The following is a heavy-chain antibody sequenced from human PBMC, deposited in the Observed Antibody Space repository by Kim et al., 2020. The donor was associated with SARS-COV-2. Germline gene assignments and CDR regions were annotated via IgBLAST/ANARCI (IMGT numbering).Heavy chain of an antibody. V-gene: IGHV3-21*01. CDR1: GFTFSSYS. CDR3: ARDTHGAGATRGNY. CDR2: ISSSSSYI. J-gene: IGHJ4*02. Sequence: GGSLRLSCAASGFTFSSYSMNWVRQAPGKGLEWVSSISSSSSYIYYADSMKGRFTISRDNAKNSLYLQMNSLRAEDTAVYYCARDTHGAGATRGNYWGQGTLVTVSS. D-gene: IGHD1-26*01.